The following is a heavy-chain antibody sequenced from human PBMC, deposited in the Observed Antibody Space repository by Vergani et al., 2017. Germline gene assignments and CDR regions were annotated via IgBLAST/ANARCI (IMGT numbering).Heavy chain of an antibody. D-gene: IGHD1-14*01. CDR1: GFIFNQYG. J-gene: IGHJ5*02. CDR2: TWYDGNNK. CDR3: ARDLRLLYNRFDP. V-gene: IGHV3-33*01. Sequence: QVQLVESGGGVVQPGRSLRLSCAASGFIFNQYGMHWVRPAPGKGLAWVAFTWYDGNNKQYADSVKGRFTISRDNSKSAVYLQMNSLREEGTVVYYCARDLRLLYNRFDPWGQGTLVTVSS.